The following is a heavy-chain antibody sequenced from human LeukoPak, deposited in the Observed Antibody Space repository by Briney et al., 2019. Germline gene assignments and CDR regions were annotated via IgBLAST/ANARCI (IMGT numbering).Heavy chain of an antibody. V-gene: IGHV3-48*03. Sequence: GGSLRLSCAASGFTFSSYEVNWVRQAPGKGLEWVSYISSSGSTIYYADSVKGRFTISRDNAKNSLYLQMNSLRAEDTAVYYCARDTGYSSGWYDVWGQGTTVAVSS. CDR3: ARDTGYSSGWYDV. CDR2: ISSSGSTI. J-gene: IGHJ6*02. D-gene: IGHD6-19*01. CDR1: GFTFSSYE.